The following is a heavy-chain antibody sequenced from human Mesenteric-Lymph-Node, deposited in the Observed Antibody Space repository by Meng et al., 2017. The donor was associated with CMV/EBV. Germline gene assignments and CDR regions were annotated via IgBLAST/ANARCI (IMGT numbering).Heavy chain of an antibody. D-gene: IGHD1-14*01. J-gene: IGHJ4*02. Sequence: GESLKISCAASGFTFSSHGMHWVRQAPGKGLEWVAFIRYDGSNKYYADSVKGRFTISRDNAKNSLYLQMNSLRVEDTATYYCARGWSPTTPHFDKWGQGTLVTVSS. V-gene: IGHV3-30*02. CDR2: IRYDGSNK. CDR1: GFTFSSHG. CDR3: ARGWSPTTPHFDK.